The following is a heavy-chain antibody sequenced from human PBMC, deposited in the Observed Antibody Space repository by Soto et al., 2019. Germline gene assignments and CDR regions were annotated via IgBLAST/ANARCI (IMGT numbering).Heavy chain of an antibody. J-gene: IGHJ4*02. D-gene: IGHD6-19*01. CDR3: ARKLPSIVVAN. CDR1: GFTFTHSA. CDR2: LSGSGGST. V-gene: IGHV3-23*01. Sequence: EVQVLESGGGLLQPGGSLRLSCAASGFTFTHSAMSWVRQAPGKGLEWVSTLSGSGGSTYYADSAKGRFTISRDISKNTLFLLMNSLRAEDTAVYYCARKLPSIVVANWGQGTLVTVSS.